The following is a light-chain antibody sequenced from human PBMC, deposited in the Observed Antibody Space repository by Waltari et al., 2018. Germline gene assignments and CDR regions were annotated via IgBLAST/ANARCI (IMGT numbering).Light chain of an antibody. CDR1: HFLNNW. Sequence: DIQMTQSPSTLSASVGDRVTITCRASHFLNNWLAWFQQNPGRAPEVLISKASILESGVSSRFSGGGSGTEFTLTISSLQPDDIATYYCQQYESYPWTFGQGTKVEIK. CDR2: KAS. J-gene: IGKJ1*01. CDR3: QQYESYPWT. V-gene: IGKV1-5*03.